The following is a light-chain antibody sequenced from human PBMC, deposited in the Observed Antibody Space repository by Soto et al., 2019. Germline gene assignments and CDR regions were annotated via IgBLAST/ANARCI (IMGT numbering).Light chain of an antibody. J-gene: IGKJ3*01. V-gene: IGKV1-39*01. CDR1: QTIRAY. CDR3: QQSFSPPPIT. Sequence: DIQMTQSPSSLSASVGDTVTISCRASQTIRAYLNWYQHKRGQAPKLLIYSASVLQTGVPSRFSGSGSGTDFTLTISSLQREDFVTYYCQQSFSPPPITFGPGTTVDV. CDR2: SAS.